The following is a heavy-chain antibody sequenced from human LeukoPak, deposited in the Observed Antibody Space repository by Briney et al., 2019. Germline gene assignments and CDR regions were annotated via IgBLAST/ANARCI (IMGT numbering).Heavy chain of an antibody. V-gene: IGHV3-23*01. CDR2: ISGSAHKI. D-gene: IGHD3-16*02. CDR3: AKDRSMITFGGVIVQHYYFDY. CDR1: GITFSNYA. J-gene: IGHJ4*02. Sequence: PGGSLRLSCVASGITFSNYAVSWVRQAPEKGLDWVSVISGSAHKIRYADSVKGRFTISRDNSENIVYLQMNNLRAEDTAVYYCAKDRSMITFGGVIVQHYYFDYWGQGTLVTVSS.